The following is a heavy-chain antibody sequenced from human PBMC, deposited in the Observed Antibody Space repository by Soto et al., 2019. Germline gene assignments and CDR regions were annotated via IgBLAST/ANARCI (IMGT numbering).Heavy chain of an antibody. CDR2: IKQDGSEK. J-gene: IGHJ4*02. D-gene: IGHD5-12*01. Sequence: GGSLRLSCAASGFPFSSYWMSLVRQSPGKGLEWVANIKQDGSEKYYVDSVKGRFTISRDNAKNSLYLQMNSLRAEDTAVYYCAGEVAYFDYWGQGNMVTVSS. CDR3: AGEVAYFDY. CDR1: GFPFSSYW. V-gene: IGHV3-7*03.